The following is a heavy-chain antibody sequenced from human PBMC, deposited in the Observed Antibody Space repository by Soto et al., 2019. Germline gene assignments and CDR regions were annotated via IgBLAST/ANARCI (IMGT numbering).Heavy chain of an antibody. CDR3: ARDGDSTSCSFDP. V-gene: IGHV4-4*02. J-gene: IGHJ5*02. D-gene: IGHD2-2*01. CDR2: IYHSGST. Sequence: PSETLSLTCAVSGGSISSSNWWSWVRQPPGKGLEWIGEIYHSGSTNYNPSLKSRVTISVDKSKNQFSLKLSSVTAADTAVYYCARDGDSTSCSFDPWGQGTLVTVSS. CDR1: GGSISSSNW.